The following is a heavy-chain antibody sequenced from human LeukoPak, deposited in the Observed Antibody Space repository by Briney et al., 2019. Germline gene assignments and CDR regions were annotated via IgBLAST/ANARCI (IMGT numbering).Heavy chain of an antibody. J-gene: IGHJ4*02. D-gene: IGHD3-9*01. CDR2: IKQDGSEK. CDR1: GFTFSSYW. V-gene: IGHV3-7*01. CDR3: ARDRPLGRYFVWLPFDY. Sequence: GGSLRLSCAASGFTFSSYWMSWLRLAQGKGLEWVASIKQDGSEKYYVDSVKGRFTISRDNAKNSLYLQMNSLRAEDTAVYYCARDRPLGRYFVWLPFDYWGQGTLVTVSS.